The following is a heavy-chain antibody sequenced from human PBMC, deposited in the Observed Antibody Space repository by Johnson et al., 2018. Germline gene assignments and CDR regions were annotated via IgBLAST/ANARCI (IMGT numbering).Heavy chain of an antibody. J-gene: IGHJ1*01. D-gene: IGHD5-12*01. CDR3: AYRMAALGQKYFQD. Sequence: VQLVQSGGGLVQPGGSLRLSCVASGFSFSRSVMSWVRQAPGKGLEWVSTLAGGSGSTYYADSVKGRFSISRDISKNTLYLQLSSLRGEASALYYCAYRMAALGQKYFQDWGQGALVTVSS. CDR1: GFSFSRSV. V-gene: IGHV3-23*04. CDR2: LAGGSGST.